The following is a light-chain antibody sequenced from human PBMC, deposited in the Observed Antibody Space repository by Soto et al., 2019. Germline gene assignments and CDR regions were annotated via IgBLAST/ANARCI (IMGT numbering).Light chain of an antibody. J-gene: IGKJ1*01. CDR1: QSVSSN. Sequence: ETVMTQSPATLSVSPGERVTLSCRASQSVSSNLAWYQQKPGQAPRLLIYGASTRATGIPARFSGSGSGTEFTLTITSLQSEDFAVYYCHQRQSWPRTFGQGTKVDIK. V-gene: IGKV3-15*01. CDR2: GAS. CDR3: HQRQSWPRT.